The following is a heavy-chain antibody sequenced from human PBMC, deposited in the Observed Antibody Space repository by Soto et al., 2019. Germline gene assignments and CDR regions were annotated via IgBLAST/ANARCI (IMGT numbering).Heavy chain of an antibody. D-gene: IGHD3-22*01. J-gene: IGHJ4*02. CDR2: SNSDGSST. Sequence: GGSLRLSCAASGLTFSSYWMHWVRKAPGKGLVWVSRSNSDGSSTSYADSVKGRFTISRDNAKNTLYLQMNSLRAEDTAVYYSARDYATMIVVNNFDYWGQGTLVTVSS. CDR1: GLTFSSYW. CDR3: ARDYATMIVVNNFDY. V-gene: IGHV3-74*01.